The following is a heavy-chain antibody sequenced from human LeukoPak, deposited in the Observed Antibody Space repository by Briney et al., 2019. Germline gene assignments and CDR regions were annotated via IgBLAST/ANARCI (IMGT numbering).Heavy chain of an antibody. CDR3: ARAADY. J-gene: IGHJ4*02. CDR1: GYSFTGYY. V-gene: IGHV1-2*02. Sequence: ASVKVSCKTSGYSFTGYYMHWVRQAPGQGREGMGWINPNSGGTNYAQKFQGRVTMTRDTSIGTAYMELTRLRSDDTAVYYCARAADYWGQGTLVTVSS. CDR2: INPNSGGT.